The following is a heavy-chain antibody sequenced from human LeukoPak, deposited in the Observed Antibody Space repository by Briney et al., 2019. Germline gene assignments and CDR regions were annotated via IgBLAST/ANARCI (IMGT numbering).Heavy chain of an antibody. CDR1: GFTFSSYA. CDR3: AKDPARYFDWLLQAEYFQH. J-gene: IGHJ1*01. D-gene: IGHD3-9*01. Sequence: TGGSLRLSCAASGFTFSSYAMSWVRQAPGKGLERVSAISGSGGSTYYADSVKGRFTISRDNSKNTLYLQMNSLRAEDTAVYYCAKDPARYFDWLLQAEYFQHWGQGTLVTVSS. V-gene: IGHV3-23*01. CDR2: ISGSGGST.